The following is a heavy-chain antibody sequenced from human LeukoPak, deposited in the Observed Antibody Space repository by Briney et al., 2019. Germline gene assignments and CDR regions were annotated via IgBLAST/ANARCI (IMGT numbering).Heavy chain of an antibody. J-gene: IGHJ4*02. D-gene: IGHD6-13*01. Sequence: SGRSRRLSCAASGFTFSSYGMHWVRQAPGKGREGVAVIWNDGSNKYYADSVKGRFTISRDNSKNTLYLQMNSLRAEDTAVYYCARGAAAGLIFDYWGQGTLVTVSS. V-gene: IGHV3-30*19. CDR2: IWNDGSNK. CDR1: GFTFSSYG. CDR3: ARGAAAGLIFDY.